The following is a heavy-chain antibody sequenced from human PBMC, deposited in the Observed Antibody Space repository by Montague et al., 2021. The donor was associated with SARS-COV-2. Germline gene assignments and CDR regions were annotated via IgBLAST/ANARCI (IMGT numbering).Heavy chain of an antibody. CDR2: IYYSGST. Sequence: TLSLTCTLSGGSISSGGYYWSWIRQHPGKGLEWIGYIYYSGSTYYNPSLKSRVTISVDTSKNQFSLKLSSVTAADTAVYYCARARITMIVVVNAFDIWGQGTMVTVSS. J-gene: IGHJ3*02. D-gene: IGHD3-22*01. CDR3: ARARITMIVVVNAFDI. CDR1: GGSISSGGYY. V-gene: IGHV4-31*03.